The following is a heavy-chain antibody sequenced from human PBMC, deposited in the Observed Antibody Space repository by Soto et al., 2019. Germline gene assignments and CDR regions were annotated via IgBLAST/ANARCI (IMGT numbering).Heavy chain of an antibody. Sequence: QVQLVQSGAEVKKTGSSVRVSCKASGGTFSTSTISWVCQAPGHGLEWMGRIIPIVDRANYAQKFQGRVTIPADKSTSTAYMELSSLRSDDTAVYYCARDLAITVPAPMGYWGQGTLVTVSS. V-gene: IGHV1-69*08. D-gene: IGHD2-2*01. CDR3: ARDLAITVPAPMGY. CDR2: IIPIVDRA. CDR1: GGTFSTST. J-gene: IGHJ4*02.